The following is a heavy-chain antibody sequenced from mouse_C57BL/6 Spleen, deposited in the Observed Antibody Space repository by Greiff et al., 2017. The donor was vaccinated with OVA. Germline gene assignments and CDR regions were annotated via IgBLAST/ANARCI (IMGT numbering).Heavy chain of an antibody. CDR2: IYPGDGDT. J-gene: IGHJ1*03. CDR3: ARYGYHGYFDV. D-gene: IGHD2-2*01. Sequence: VQLQQSGPELVKPGASVKISCKASGYAFSSSWMNWVKQRPGKGLEWIGRIYPGDGDTNYNGKFKGKATLTADTSSSTAYMQLSSLTSDDSAVYFCARYGYHGYFDVWGTGPTVTVSS. CDR1: GYAFSSSW. V-gene: IGHV1-82*01.